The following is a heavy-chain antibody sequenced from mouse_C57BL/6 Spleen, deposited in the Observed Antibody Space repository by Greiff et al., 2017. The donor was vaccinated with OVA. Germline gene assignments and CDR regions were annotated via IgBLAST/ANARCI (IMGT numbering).Heavy chain of an antibody. J-gene: IGHJ3*01. V-gene: IGHV5-4*01. CDR1: GFTFSSYA. Sequence: DVHLVESGGGLVKPGGSLKLSCAASGFTFSSYAMSWVRQTPEKRLEWVATISDGGSYTYYPDNVKGRFTISRDNAKNNLYLQMSHLKSEDTAMYYCARESPVAYWGQGTLVTVSA. CDR3: ARESPVAY. CDR2: ISDGGSYT.